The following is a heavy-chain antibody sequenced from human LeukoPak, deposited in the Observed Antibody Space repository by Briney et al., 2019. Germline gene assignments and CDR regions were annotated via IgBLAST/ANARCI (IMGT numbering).Heavy chain of an antibody. CDR3: ARVRRVVGSSGWYRVNWFDP. J-gene: IGHJ5*02. Sequence: GASVKISCKASGYTFTSYAMNWVRQAPGQGLEWMGWINTNTGNPTYAQGFTGRFVFSLDTSVSTAYLQISSLKAEDTAVYYCARVRRVVGSSGWYRVNWFDPWGQGTLVTVSS. V-gene: IGHV7-4-1*02. CDR1: GYTFTSYA. CDR2: INTNTGNP. D-gene: IGHD6-19*01.